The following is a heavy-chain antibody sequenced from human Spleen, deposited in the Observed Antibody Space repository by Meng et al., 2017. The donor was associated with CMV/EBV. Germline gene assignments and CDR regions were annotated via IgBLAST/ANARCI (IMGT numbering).Heavy chain of an antibody. Sequence: GGSLRLSCADSGFTFNNYWMNWVRQAPGKGLEWVATIKQDESEKYYVDSVKGRFTISRDNAKNSLYLQMNSLRADDTAVYYCARRSVFYYDGTSFFYAWGQGTLVTVSS. J-gene: IGHJ4*02. D-gene: IGHD3-22*01. CDR1: GFTFNNYW. CDR2: IKQDESEK. V-gene: IGHV3-7*01. CDR3: ARRSVFYYDGTSFFYA.